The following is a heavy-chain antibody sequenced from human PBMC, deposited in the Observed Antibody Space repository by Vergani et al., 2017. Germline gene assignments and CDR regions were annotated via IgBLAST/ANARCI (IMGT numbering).Heavy chain of an antibody. D-gene: IGHD4-11*01. CDR1: GFTFNLYW. CDR3: ARDIDSNYDAIDY. CDR2: INQDGTKT. J-gene: IGHJ4*02. Sequence: EVHLAESGGGLVQPGGSRRLSCAASGFTFNLYWMNWVRQAPGKGLEWVANINQDGTKTYYVDSVKGRFFISRDNANNSLSLQMSSLRVEDTAVYYCARDIDSNYDAIDYWGRGTLVTVSS. V-gene: IGHV3-7*01.